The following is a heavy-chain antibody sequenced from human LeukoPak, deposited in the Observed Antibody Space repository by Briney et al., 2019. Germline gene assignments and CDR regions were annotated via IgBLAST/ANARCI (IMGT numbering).Heavy chain of an antibody. J-gene: IGHJ6*03. CDR2: IYYSGST. Sequence: SETLSLTCTVSGGSISSYYWSWIRQPPGKGLEWIGYIYYSGSTNYNPSLKSRVTISVGTSKNQFSLKLTSVAAADTAVYYCARTTEGGYTYGYFYYYYMDVWGKGTTVTISS. CDR1: GGSISSYY. D-gene: IGHD5-18*01. CDR3: ARTTEGGYTYGYFYYYYMDV. V-gene: IGHV4-59*01.